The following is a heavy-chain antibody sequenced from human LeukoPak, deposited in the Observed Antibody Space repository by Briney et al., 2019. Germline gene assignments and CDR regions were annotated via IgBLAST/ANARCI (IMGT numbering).Heavy chain of an antibody. Sequence: SETLSLTCTVSGGSISSGSYYWSWIRQPPGKGLEWIGYIYYSGSTHYNPSLKSRVTISVDTSKNQFSLKLSSVTAADTAVYYCASEGSSGYVDYWGQGTLVTVSS. CDR3: ASEGSSGYVDY. CDR1: GGSISSGSYY. V-gene: IGHV4-30-4*01. J-gene: IGHJ4*02. CDR2: IYYSGST. D-gene: IGHD5-12*01.